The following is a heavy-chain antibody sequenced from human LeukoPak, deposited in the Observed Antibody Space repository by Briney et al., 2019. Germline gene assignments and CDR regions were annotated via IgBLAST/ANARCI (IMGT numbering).Heavy chain of an antibody. CDR3: VRDVSRRIGMDV. V-gene: IGHV3-21*06. J-gene: IGHJ6*02. Sequence: GGSLRLPCAASGFTFSSYSMNWVRQAPGKGLEWVSTISPGVSGYTWYAESVKGRFTISRDNPENSLYLQMDSLRADDTAVYYCVRDVSRRIGMDVWGQGTTVTVSS. D-gene: IGHD2/OR15-2a*01. CDR2: ISPGVSGYT. CDR1: GFTFSSYS.